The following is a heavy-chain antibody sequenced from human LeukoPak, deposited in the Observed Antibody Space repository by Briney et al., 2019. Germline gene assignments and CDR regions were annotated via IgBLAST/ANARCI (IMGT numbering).Heavy chain of an antibody. J-gene: IGHJ4*02. CDR3: ARDPGE. Sequence: SETLSLTCTVSGGSITSYYWSWIRQPAGKGLEWIGRIYNSGNTNYNSSLKSRVTMSVDTSKNQFSLKLTSVTAADTAVYYCARDPGEWGRGTLVTVSS. CDR1: GGSITSYY. D-gene: IGHD7-27*01. CDR2: IYNSGNT. V-gene: IGHV4-4*07.